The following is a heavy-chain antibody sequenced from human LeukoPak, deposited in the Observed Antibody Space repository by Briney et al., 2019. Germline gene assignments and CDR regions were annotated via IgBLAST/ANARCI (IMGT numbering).Heavy chain of an antibody. D-gene: IGHD1-26*01. Sequence: GRSLRLSCAASGFTFDDYAMRWVRHAPGKGLEWVSGISWNSGSIGYADSVKGRFTISRDNAKNSLYLQMNSLRAEDTALYYCAKRGGSYQYYFDYWGQGTLVTVSS. CDR3: AKRGGSYQYYFDY. V-gene: IGHV3-9*01. CDR2: ISWNSGSI. J-gene: IGHJ4*02. CDR1: GFTFDDYA.